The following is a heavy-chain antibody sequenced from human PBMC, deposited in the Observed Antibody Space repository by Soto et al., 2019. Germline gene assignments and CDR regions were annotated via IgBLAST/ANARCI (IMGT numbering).Heavy chain of an antibody. CDR3: ARLPTSYYFDS. V-gene: IGHV4-59*08. CDR1: GGSISSYY. J-gene: IGHJ4*02. CDR2: IYYSGSP. Sequence: SETLSLTCTVSGGSISSYYWSWIRQPPGKGLEWIGYIYYSGSPNYNPSLKSRVTISVDTSKNQFSLKLSSVTAADTAVYYCARLPTSYYFDSWGQGTLVTVSS.